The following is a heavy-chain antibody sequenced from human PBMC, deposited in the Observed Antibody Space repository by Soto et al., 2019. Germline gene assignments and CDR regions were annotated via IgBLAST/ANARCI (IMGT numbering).Heavy chain of an antibody. D-gene: IGHD3-3*01. J-gene: IGHJ4*02. Sequence: GESLKISCKGSGYSFTSYWIGWVRQMPGKGLEWMGIIYPGDSDTRYSPSFQGQVTISADKSISTAYLQWSSLKASDTAMYYCARIYDFWSGYWGSYYFDYWGQGTLVTVSS. V-gene: IGHV5-51*01. CDR2: IYPGDSDT. CDR3: ARIYDFWSGYWGSYYFDY. CDR1: GYSFTSYW.